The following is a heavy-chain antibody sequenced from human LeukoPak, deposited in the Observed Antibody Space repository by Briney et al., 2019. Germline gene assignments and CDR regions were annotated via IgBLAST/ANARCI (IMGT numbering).Heavy chain of an antibody. V-gene: IGHV4-59*01. CDR1: AGSISSYS. D-gene: IGHD1-26*01. CDR3: ARGRLGATY. J-gene: IGHJ4*02. Sequence: SETLSLTCSASAGSISSYSWSWIRQPPGKGLEWIGYIDYSGSSNYNPSLKSRVTISVDMSKNQFFLNLTSVTAADTAVYYCARGRLGATYWGQGTLVTVSS. CDR2: IDYSGSS.